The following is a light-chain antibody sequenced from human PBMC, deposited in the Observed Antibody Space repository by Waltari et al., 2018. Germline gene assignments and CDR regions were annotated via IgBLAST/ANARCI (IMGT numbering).Light chain of an antibody. CDR1: ENVNNY. Sequence: DIQITQSPSSLSASVGDRVTITCRASENVNNYLNWYQQKPGKAPKLLIYKASTLQSGVPSRFSGSGSGTDYTFTISSLQSEDVATYYCKHGYGTPWTFGQGTKVEIK. V-gene: IGKV1-39*01. CDR2: KAS. CDR3: KHGYGTPWT. J-gene: IGKJ1*01.